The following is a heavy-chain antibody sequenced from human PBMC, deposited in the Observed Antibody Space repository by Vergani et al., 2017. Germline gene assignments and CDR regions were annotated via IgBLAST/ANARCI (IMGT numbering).Heavy chain of an antibody. CDR3: ARVYAGYDFWSGYYNYWYFDL. CDR1: GGSFSGYY. J-gene: IGHJ2*01. CDR2: INHSGST. Sequence: QVQLQQWGAGLLKPSETLSLTCAVYGGSFSGYYWSWIRQPPGKGLEWIGEINHSGSTNYNPSLKSRVTISVDTSKNQFSLKLSSVTAADTAVYYWARVYAGYDFWSGYYNYWYFDLWGRGTLVTVSS. D-gene: IGHD3-3*01. V-gene: IGHV4-34*01.